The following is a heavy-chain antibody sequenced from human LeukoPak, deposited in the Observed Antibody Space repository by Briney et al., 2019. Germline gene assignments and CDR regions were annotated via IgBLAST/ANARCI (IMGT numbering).Heavy chain of an antibody. CDR3: AKGQGYCSGGSCYSHWPPFDY. V-gene: IGHV3-74*01. CDR1: GFTFSSYW. CDR2: INSDGSST. D-gene: IGHD2-15*01. J-gene: IGHJ4*02. Sequence: GGSLRLSCAASGFTFSSYWMHWVRQAPGKGLVWVSRINSDGSSTSYADSVKGRFTISRDNSRNTLYLQMNSLRAEDTAVYYCAKGQGYCSGGSCYSHWPPFDYWGQGTLVTVSS.